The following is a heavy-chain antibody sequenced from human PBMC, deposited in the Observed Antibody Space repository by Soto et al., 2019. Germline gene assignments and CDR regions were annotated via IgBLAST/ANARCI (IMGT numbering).Heavy chain of an antibody. CDR2: INHSGST. CDR1: GGSCSGYY. V-gene: IGHV4-34*01. CDR3: ARVLSDYYYYYYMDV. J-gene: IGHJ6*03. Sequence: PSETLSLTCAVYGGSCSGYYWSWIRQPPGKGLEWIGEINHSGSTNYNPSLKSRVTISVDTSKNQFSLKLSSVTAADTAVYYCARVLSDYYYYYYMDVWGKGTTVTVSS.